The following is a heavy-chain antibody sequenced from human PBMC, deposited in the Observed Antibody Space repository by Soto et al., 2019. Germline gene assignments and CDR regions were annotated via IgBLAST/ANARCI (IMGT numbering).Heavy chain of an antibody. J-gene: IGHJ5*02. Sequence: QLQLLESGPGLVKPSETLSLTCTVSGDSIRSRSYYWGWVRQSPGKGLEWIGSIHDSGTTFYNPSLKSRVTISGDPSKSQFYLTMNSVTAADTAVYYCATTAAETAGIWFDPWGQGTLVTVSS. CDR2: IHDSGTT. V-gene: IGHV4-39*01. D-gene: IGHD6-13*01. CDR3: ATTAAETAGIWFDP. CDR1: GDSIRSRSYY.